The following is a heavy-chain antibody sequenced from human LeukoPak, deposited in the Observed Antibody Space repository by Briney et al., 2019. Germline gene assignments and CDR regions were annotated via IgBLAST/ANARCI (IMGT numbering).Heavy chain of an antibody. Sequence: SVKVSCKASGGTFSSYAVSWVRQAPGQGLEWMGRIIPIFGTANYAQKFQGRVTITTDESTSTAYMELSSLRSEDTAVYYCAAIAARPSYYYMDVWGKGTTVTVSS. CDR1: GGTFSSYA. V-gene: IGHV1-69*05. J-gene: IGHJ6*03. CDR2: IIPIFGTA. CDR3: AAIAARPSYYYMDV. D-gene: IGHD6-6*01.